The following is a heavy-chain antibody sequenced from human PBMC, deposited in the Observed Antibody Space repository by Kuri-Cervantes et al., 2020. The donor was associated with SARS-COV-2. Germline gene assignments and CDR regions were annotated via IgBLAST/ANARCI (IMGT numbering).Heavy chain of an antibody. CDR3: ARQMMSSITIFGVVITRNWFDP. CDR2: IYYSGST. CDR1: GGPISSSSDY. V-gene: IGHV4-39*01. Sequence: SETLSLTCTVSGGPISSSSDYWGWIRQPPGKGLEWIGSIYYSGSTYYNPSLKSRVTISVDTSKNQFSLNLSSVTAADTAVYYCARQMMSSITIFGVVITRNWFDPWGQGTLVTVSS. D-gene: IGHD3-3*01. J-gene: IGHJ5*02.